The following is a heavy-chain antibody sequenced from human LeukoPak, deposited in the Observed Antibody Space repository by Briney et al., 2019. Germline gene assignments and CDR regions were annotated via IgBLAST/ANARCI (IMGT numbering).Heavy chain of an antibody. D-gene: IGHD6-19*01. CDR2: INTNTGNP. V-gene: IGHV7-4-1*02. CDR1: GYTFTTYA. Sequence: ASVKVSCKASGYTFTTYAMNWVRQAPGQGLEWMGWINTNTGNPTYAQGFTGRFVFSLDTSVSTTYLQISSLKAEDTAVYYCARGYSSGWYDYWGQGTLVTVSS. CDR3: ARGYSSGWYDY. J-gene: IGHJ4*02.